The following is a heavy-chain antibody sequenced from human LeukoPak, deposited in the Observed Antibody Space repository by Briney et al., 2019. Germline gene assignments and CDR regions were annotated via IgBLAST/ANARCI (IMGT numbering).Heavy chain of an antibody. CDR2: MNPNSGNT. J-gene: IGHJ6*04. V-gene: IGHV1-8*01. CDR3: ARAHYASSNIKVPFDV. Sequence: ASVKVSCKASGYTFTNYDINWVRQATGQGLEWMGWMNPNSGNTGYAQKFQGRVTMTRDTATSTVYMELSSLRSEDTAVYYCARAHYASSNIKVPFDVWGKGTTVTVSS. D-gene: IGHD3-22*01. CDR1: GYTFTNYD.